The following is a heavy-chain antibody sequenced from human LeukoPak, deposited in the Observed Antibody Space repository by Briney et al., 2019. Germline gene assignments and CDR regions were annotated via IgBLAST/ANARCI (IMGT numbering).Heavy chain of an antibody. V-gene: IGHV3-21*03. CDR3: ARDRELRYSGSYYVGIDY. CDR1: GFTFSSYS. Sequence: GGSLRLSCAASGFTFSSYSMNWVRQAPGKGLEWVSSISSSSSYIYYADSVKGRFTIFRDNAKNSLYLQMNSLRAEDTAVYYCARDRELRYSGSYYVGIDYWGQGTLVTVSS. J-gene: IGHJ4*02. D-gene: IGHD1-26*01. CDR2: ISSSSSYI.